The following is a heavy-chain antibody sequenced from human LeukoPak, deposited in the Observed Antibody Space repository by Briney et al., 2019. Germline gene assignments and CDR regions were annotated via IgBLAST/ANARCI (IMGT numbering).Heavy chain of an antibody. Sequence: ASVKVSCKASGYTFTRYYMHWVRQAPGQGLAWMGWINPNRGGTNYEQKFQGRVTMTRDTSISTAYMELSRLRSDDTAAYYCARTSGWLRFISSGYNYWGQGTLVTVSS. CDR2: INPNRGGT. D-gene: IGHD5-12*01. J-gene: IGHJ4*02. CDR1: GYTFTRYY. V-gene: IGHV1-2*02. CDR3: ARTSGWLRFISSGYNY.